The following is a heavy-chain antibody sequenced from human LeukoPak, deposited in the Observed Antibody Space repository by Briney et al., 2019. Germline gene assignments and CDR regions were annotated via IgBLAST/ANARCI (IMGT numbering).Heavy chain of an antibody. D-gene: IGHD6-19*01. CDR3: ARVRSSGWYSYFDY. J-gene: IGHJ4*02. V-gene: IGHV1-3*01. CDR1: GFTFSSYA. CDR2: INAGNGNT. Sequence: GGSLRLSCAASGFTFSSYAMHWVRQAPGQRLEWMGWINAGNGNTKYSQKFQGRVTITRDTSASTAYMELSSLRSEDTAVYYCARVRSSGWYSYFDYWGQGTLVTVSS.